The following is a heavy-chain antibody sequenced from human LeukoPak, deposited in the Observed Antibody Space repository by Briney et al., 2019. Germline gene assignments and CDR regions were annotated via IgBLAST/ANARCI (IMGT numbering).Heavy chain of an antibody. V-gene: IGHV3-23*01. Sequence: GGSLRLSCAASGFTFSSYGMSWVRQAPGKGLEWVSAISGSGGSTYYADSVKGRFTISRDNSKNTLYLQMNSLRAEDTAVYYCAKDRSGYFDWSDYWGQGTLVTVSS. D-gene: IGHD3-9*01. CDR2: ISGSGGST. J-gene: IGHJ4*02. CDR3: AKDRSGYFDWSDY. CDR1: GFTFSSYG.